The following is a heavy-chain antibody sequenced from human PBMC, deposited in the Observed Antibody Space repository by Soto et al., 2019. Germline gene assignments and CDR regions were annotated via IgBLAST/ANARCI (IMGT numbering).Heavy chain of an antibody. Sequence: PSQTLSLTCAISGDSVSSNSAAWNWIRQSPSRGLEWLGRTYYRSKWYKEYAASVRSRITINPDTSKNQFSLQLNSVSPEDTAVYYCVRTVGWLDPWGQGSLVTVSS. V-gene: IGHV6-1*01. CDR3: VRTVGWLDP. J-gene: IGHJ5*02. CDR2: TYYRSKWYK. D-gene: IGHD2-15*01. CDR1: GDSVSSNSAA.